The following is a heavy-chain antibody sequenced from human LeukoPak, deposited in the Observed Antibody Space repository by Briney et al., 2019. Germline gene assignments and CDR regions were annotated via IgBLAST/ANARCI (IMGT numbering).Heavy chain of an antibody. J-gene: IGHJ4*02. CDR3: VRGSDYGDYGVDY. Sequence: GGTLRLSCAASGFTFSSYAMHWVRQAPGKGLEYVSAISSNGGSTYHANSVKGRFTISRDNSKNTLYLQMGSLRAEDMAVYYCVRGSDYGDYGVDYWGQGTLVTVSS. D-gene: IGHD4-17*01. V-gene: IGHV3-64*01. CDR2: ISSNGGST. CDR1: GFTFSSYA.